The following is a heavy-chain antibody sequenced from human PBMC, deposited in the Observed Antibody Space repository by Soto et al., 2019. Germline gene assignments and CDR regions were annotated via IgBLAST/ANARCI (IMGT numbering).Heavy chain of an antibody. CDR1: GFTLSDYY. J-gene: IGHJ6*03. CDR3: ARAVKQWLVGGDYYYYYMDV. Sequence: QVQLVESGGGLVKPGGSLRLSCEASGFTLSDYYMTWIRQAPGQGLEWISYISSSATIIYYADSVKGRFTISRDNAKTSLYLQMNSLRADDTAVYYCARAVKQWLVGGDYYYYYMDVWGKGTTVTVSS. CDR2: ISSSATII. D-gene: IGHD6-19*01. V-gene: IGHV3-11*01.